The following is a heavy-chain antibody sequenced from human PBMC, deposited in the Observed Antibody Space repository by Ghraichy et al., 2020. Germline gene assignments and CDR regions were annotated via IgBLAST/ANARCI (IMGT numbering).Heavy chain of an antibody. CDR1: GGSISSSSYY. J-gene: IGHJ4*02. CDR3: ASRITMVRGVIRGIDY. D-gene: IGHD3-10*01. V-gene: IGHV4-39*01. CDR2: IYYSGST. Sequence: SQTLSLTCTVSGGSISSSSYYWGWIRQPPGKGLEWIGSIYYSGSTYYNPSLKSRVTISVDTSKNQFSLKLSSVTAADTAVYYCASRITMVRGVIRGIDYWGQGTLVTVSS.